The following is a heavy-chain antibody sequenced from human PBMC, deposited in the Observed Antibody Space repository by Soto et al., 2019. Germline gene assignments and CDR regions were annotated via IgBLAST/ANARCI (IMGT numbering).Heavy chain of an antibody. D-gene: IGHD3-22*01. Sequence: ASVKVSCKASGGTFSSYAISWARQATGQGLEWMGWMNPNSGNTGYAQKFQGRVTMTRNTSISTAYMELSSLRSEDTAVYYCARGVYDSSGYYWDWGQGTLVTVSS. V-gene: IGHV1-8*02. CDR2: MNPNSGNT. CDR1: GGTFSSYA. CDR3: ARGVYDSSGYYWD. J-gene: IGHJ4*02.